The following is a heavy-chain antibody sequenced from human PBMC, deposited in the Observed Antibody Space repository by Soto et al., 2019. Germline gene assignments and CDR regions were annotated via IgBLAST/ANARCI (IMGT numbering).Heavy chain of an antibody. CDR2: INAGNGNT. CDR3: ARDGSDYYYYGMDV. Sequence: GASVKVSCKASGYTFTSYAMHWVRQAPGQRLEWMGWINAGNGNTKYLQKFQGRVTITRDTSASTAYMELSSLRSEDTAVYYCARDGSDYYYYGMDVWGQGTTVTVSS. V-gene: IGHV1-3*01. CDR1: GYTFTSYA. J-gene: IGHJ6*02. D-gene: IGHD6-19*01.